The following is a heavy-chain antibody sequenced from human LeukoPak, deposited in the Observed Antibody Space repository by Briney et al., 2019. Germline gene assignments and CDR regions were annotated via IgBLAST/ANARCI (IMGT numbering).Heavy chain of an antibody. J-gene: IGHJ4*02. D-gene: IGHD3-16*01. Sequence: GGSLRLSCEASGFSFSTYWMTWVRQAPGKGLEWVANMNEDGSEKNYLDSVKGRFTISRDNAKNSLYLQMNSPRVEDTATYYCTKGGHLDYWGQGTLVTVSS. V-gene: IGHV3-7*01. CDR3: TKGGHLDY. CDR2: MNEDGSEK. CDR1: GFSFSTYW.